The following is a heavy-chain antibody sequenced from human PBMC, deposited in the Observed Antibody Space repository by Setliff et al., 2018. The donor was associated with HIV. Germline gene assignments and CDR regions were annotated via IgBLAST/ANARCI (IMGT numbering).Heavy chain of an antibody. CDR2: ISSSSSYI. CDR3: ARGLKYYYDSSGYLPDAFDI. D-gene: IGHD3-22*01. CDR1: GFTFSSYS. V-gene: IGHV3-21*01. Sequence: KPGGSLRLSCAASGFTFSSYSMNWVRQAPGKGLEWVSSISSSSSYIYYADSVKGRFTISRDNAKNSLYLQMNSLRAEDTAVYYCARGLKYYYDSSGYLPDAFDIWGQGTMVTVSS. J-gene: IGHJ3*02.